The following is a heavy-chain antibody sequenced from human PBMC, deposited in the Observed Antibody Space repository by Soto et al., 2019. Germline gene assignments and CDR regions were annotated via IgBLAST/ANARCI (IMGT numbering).Heavy chain of an antibody. CDR1: GGSFSGYY. V-gene: IGHV4-34*01. CDR3: ARTEYGFLEAYAFDI. CDR2: INHSGST. Sequence: SETLSLTCAVYGGSFSGYYWSWIRQPPGKGLEWIGEINHSGSTNYNPSLKSRVTISVDTSKNQFSLKLSSVTAADTAVYYCARTEYGFLEAYAFDIWGQGTMVTVSS. J-gene: IGHJ3*02. D-gene: IGHD3-3*01.